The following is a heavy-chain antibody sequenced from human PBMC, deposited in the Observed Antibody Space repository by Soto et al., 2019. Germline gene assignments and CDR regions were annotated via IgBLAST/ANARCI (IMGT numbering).Heavy chain of an antibody. V-gene: IGHV3-66*01. CDR1: GFTVSSNY. CDR3: ARWGQVATIPFDI. CDR2: IYSGGST. D-gene: IGHD5-12*01. J-gene: IGHJ3*02. Sequence: EVPLVESGGGLVQPGGSLRLSCAASGFTVSSNYMSWVRQAPGKGLEWVSVIYSGGSTYYADSVKGRFTISRDNSKNTLYLQMNSLRAEDTAVYYCARWGQVATIPFDIWGQGTMVTVSS.